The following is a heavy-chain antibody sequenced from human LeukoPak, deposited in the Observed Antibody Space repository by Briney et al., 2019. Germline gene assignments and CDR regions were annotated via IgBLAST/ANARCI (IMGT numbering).Heavy chain of an antibody. CDR1: GFTFSSYW. Sequence: GGSLRLSCAASGFTFSSYWMSWVRQVPGKGLEWVANIKQDGSEKYYVDSVKGRFTISRDNAKNSLYLQMNSLRAEDTAVYYCARDSIVVVPAALNDAFDIWGQGTMVTVSS. V-gene: IGHV3-7*01. CDR3: ARDSIVVVPAALNDAFDI. J-gene: IGHJ3*02. CDR2: IKQDGSEK. D-gene: IGHD2-2*01.